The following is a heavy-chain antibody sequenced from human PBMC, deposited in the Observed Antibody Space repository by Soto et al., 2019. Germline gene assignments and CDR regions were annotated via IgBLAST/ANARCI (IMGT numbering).Heavy chain of an antibody. J-gene: IGHJ4*02. CDR1: GGSISSSRYS. CDR3: ARSGVYDQYLFAY. CDR2: IYYSGST. V-gene: IGHV4-39*01. D-gene: IGHD2-8*01. Sequence: SETLSLTCTVSGGSISSSRYSWAWIRQPTGKGLEWIGSIYYSGSTYYNPSLKSRVTISVDTSKNQFSLKVSSVTAADTAVYNCARSGVYDQYLFAYWGRGTLVIVSS.